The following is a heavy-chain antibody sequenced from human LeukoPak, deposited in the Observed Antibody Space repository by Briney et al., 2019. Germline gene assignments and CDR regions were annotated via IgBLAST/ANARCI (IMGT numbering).Heavy chain of an antibody. J-gene: IGHJ5*02. D-gene: IGHD6-13*01. CDR3: ARVWAAGISSWFDP. CDR2: IHPGNSDA. CDR1: GYSFSGYW. V-gene: IGHV5-51*01. Sequence: GESLKISCKGFGYSFSGYWIAWVRQMPGKGLESMGIIHPGNSDAKYSPSFQGQVTFSADKSITPAYLQWSSLKASDTAMYYCARVWAAGISSWFDPWGQGTLVTVSS.